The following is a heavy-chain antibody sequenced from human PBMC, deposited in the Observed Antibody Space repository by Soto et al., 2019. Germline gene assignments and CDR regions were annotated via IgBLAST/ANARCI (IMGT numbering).Heavy chain of an antibody. D-gene: IGHD2-2*01. CDR2: INPSGGST. V-gene: IGHV1-46*01. Sequence: QVQLVQSGAEVKKPGASVKVSCKASGYTFTSYYMHWVRQAPGQGLEWMGIINPSGGSTSYAQKFQGRFTMTRDTSTSTVYMELSRLSAEDTAVYYCARDFGYQLVWNSRNYYYYGMDVWGQGTTVTVSS. J-gene: IGHJ6*02. CDR3: ARDFGYQLVWNSRNYYYYGMDV. CDR1: GYTFTSYY.